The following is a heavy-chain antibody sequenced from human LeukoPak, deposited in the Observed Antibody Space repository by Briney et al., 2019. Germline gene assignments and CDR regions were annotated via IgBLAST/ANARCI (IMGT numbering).Heavy chain of an antibody. V-gene: IGHV3-7*01. Sequence: GGSLRLSCAASGFTFSSYWMSWVRQAPGKGLEWVANIKQDGSEKYYVDSVKGRFTISRDNAKNSLYLQMNGLRAEDTAVYYCARGEERWLGPRHSMDVWGQGTTVTVSS. CDR3: ARGEERWLGPRHSMDV. D-gene: IGHD6-19*01. CDR1: GFTFSSYW. J-gene: IGHJ6*02. CDR2: IKQDGSEK.